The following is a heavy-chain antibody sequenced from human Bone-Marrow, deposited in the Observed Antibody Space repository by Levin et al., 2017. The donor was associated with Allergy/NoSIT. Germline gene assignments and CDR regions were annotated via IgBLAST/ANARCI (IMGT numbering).Heavy chain of an antibody. V-gene: IGHV5-51*01. CDR3: ARWGTYYDFWSGYYASY. CDR1: GYSFTSYW. CDR2: IYPGDSDT. Sequence: GESLKISCKGSGYSFTSYWIGWVRQMPGKGLEWMGIIYPGDSDTRYSPSFQGQVTISADKSISTAYLQWSSLKASDTAMYYCARWGTYYDFWSGYYASYWGQGTLVTVSS. J-gene: IGHJ4*02. D-gene: IGHD3-3*01.